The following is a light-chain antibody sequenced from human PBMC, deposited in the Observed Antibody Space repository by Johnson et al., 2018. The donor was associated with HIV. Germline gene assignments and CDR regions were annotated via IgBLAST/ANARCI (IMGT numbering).Light chain of an antibody. CDR1: SSNIGNNY. Sequence: QYVLTQPPSVSAAPGQKVTISCSGTSSNIGNNYVSWYQQFPGTAPKLVIYDNNNRPSGIPDRFSGSKSGTSATLGITGLKTGAEAHYVCGTWDSSLSAGGANYVFGTDTNITFL. V-gene: IGLV1-51*01. CDR2: DNN. J-gene: IGLJ1*01. CDR3: GTWDSSLSAGGANYV.